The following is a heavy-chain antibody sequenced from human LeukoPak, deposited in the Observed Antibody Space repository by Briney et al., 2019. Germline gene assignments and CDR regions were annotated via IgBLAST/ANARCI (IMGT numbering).Heavy chain of an antibody. J-gene: IGHJ5*02. V-gene: IGHV3-30-3*01. D-gene: IGHD1-26*01. CDR3: ARDRLPRGRENWFDP. CDR1: GFTFSSYA. Sequence: GGSLRLSCAASGFTFSSYAMHWVRQAPGKGLEWVAVISYDGSNKYYADSVKGRFTISRDNSKNTLYLQMNSLRAEDTAVYYCARDRLPRGRENWFDPWGQGTLVTVSS. CDR2: ISYDGSNK.